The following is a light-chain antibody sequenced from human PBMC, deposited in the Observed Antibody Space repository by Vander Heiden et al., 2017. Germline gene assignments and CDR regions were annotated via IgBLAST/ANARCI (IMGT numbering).Light chain of an antibody. V-gene: IGLV3-9*01. CDR1: NIGSKN. Sequence: SFELTQPLSVTVGLGQTARIPWGGNNIGSKNVHWYQQKPGQAPVVVIYGDANRPSAIPERFSGSNSGKTATLTITSAQVGDEADYYCQVFDIRTAVVFGGGTKLTVL. CDR3: QVFDIRTAVV. CDR2: GDA. J-gene: IGLJ2*01.